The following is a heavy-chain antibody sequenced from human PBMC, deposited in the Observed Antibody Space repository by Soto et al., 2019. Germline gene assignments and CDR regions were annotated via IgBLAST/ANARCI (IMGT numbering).Heavy chain of an antibody. Sequence: VHLLESGGGLVQPGGSLRLACTASGFTFNHYAMSWVRQAPGKGLAWVSAVSGRGGSTKYADSVKGRFIISRDNSNSTLYLQLDSLRGEDTAVYYCAKYSTVTTSLYFYYYGFDVWGQGTTVTVAS. D-gene: IGHD4-17*01. CDR3: AKYSTVTTSLYFYYYGFDV. CDR1: GFTFNHYA. V-gene: IGHV3-23*01. CDR2: VSGRGGST. J-gene: IGHJ6*02.